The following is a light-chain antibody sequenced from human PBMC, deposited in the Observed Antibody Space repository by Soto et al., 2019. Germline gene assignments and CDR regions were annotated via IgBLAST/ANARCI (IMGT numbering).Light chain of an antibody. CDR2: ATS. CDR3: LQDYNYPRT. Sequence: AIQMTQSPSSLSASVGDRVTITCRASQCIRNDLGWYQQRPGEAPKLLIYATSNLQSGVPSRCSGSGSGTDFTLTISSLQPEDFATYYCLQDYNYPRTFGQGTKVEIK. CDR1: QCIRND. J-gene: IGKJ1*01. V-gene: IGKV1-6*01.